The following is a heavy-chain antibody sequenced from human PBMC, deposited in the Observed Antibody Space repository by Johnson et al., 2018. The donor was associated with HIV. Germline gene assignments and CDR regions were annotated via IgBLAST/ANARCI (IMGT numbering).Heavy chain of an antibody. D-gene: IGHD3-22*01. Sequence: EQLVESGGGLVQPGGSLRLSCAAYGFTFTNAWMTWVRQAPGRGLEWVGRIKSQADGGTTDYAAPVKGRFTISRDDSKNTVYQQMNSLRAEYTAVYYCAKDSRYYYDSSGYVSDAFDIWGQGTMVTVSS. J-gene: IGHJ3*02. CDR3: AKDSRYYYDSSGYVSDAFDI. CDR1: GFTFTNAW. V-gene: IGHV3-15*01. CDR2: IKSQADGGTT.